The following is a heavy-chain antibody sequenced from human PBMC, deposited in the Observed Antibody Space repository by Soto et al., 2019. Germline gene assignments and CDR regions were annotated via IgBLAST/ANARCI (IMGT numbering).Heavy chain of an antibody. CDR3: ASWHLREHAYDI. Sequence: PGGSLRLSCAASGFTFSTYSMNWVRQAPGTGLEWVSYISSNSRTIYYADSVKGRFTTSADSSKTIVYLQMNGLRPDDTAVYYCASWHLREHAYDIWGQGTAVTVSS. D-gene: IGHD4-17*01. CDR1: GFTFSTYS. CDR2: ISSNSRTI. J-gene: IGHJ3*02. V-gene: IGHV3-48*04.